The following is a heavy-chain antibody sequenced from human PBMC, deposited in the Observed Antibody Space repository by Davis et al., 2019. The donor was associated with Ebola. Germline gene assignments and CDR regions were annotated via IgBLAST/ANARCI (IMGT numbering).Heavy chain of an antibody. Sequence: GGSLRLSCAASGFTFSNAWMSWVRQAPGKGLEWVGRIKSKTDGGTTDYAAPVKGRFTISRDDSKNTLYLQMNSLETEDTAVYYCTTIGGYSYGRRDYWGQGTLVTVSS. J-gene: IGHJ4*02. CDR2: IKSKTDGGTT. D-gene: IGHD5-18*01. CDR1: GFTFSNAW. CDR3: TTIGGYSYGRRDY. V-gene: IGHV3-15*01.